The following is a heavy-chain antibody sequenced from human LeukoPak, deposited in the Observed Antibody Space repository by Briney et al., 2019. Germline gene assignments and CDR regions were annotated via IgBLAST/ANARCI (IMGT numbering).Heavy chain of an antibody. V-gene: IGHV3-30*18. D-gene: IGHD5-18*01. Sequence: GRSLRLSCAASGFTFSSYGMHWVRQAPGKGLEWVAVISYDGSNKYYADSVKGRFTISGDNSKNTLYLQMNSLRAEDTAVYYCAKRGRKGYSYGSDAFDIWGQGTMVTVSS. J-gene: IGHJ3*02. CDR3: AKRGRKGYSYGSDAFDI. CDR2: ISYDGSNK. CDR1: GFTFSSYG.